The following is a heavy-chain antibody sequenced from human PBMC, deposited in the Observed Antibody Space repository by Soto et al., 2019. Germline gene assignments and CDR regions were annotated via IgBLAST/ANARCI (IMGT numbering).Heavy chain of an antibody. J-gene: IGHJ4*02. V-gene: IGHV3-33*01. Sequence: QVQLVESGGGVVQPGRSLRLSCAASGFNFSSYVMHWVRQAPGKGLEWVAVIWNDGGNKYYADSVKGRFTISRDNSKNTVYLQMNSLRAEGTAVYYCARDGQWLPRDGLRSSYYFDYWGQGTLVTVSS. CDR3: ARDGQWLPRDGLRSSYYFDY. CDR1: GFNFSSYV. D-gene: IGHD6-19*01. CDR2: IWNDGGNK.